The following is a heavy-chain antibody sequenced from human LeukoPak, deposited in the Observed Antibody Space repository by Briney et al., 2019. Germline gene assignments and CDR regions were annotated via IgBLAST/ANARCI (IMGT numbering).Heavy chain of an antibody. CDR3: ARVGPEQLAEFDY. V-gene: IGHV1-2*02. CDR1: GYTFTGYY. Sequence: GASVKVSCKASGYTFTGYYMHWARQAPGQGLEWIGWINPNSGGTNYAQKFQGRVTMTRDTSISTAYMELSRLRSDDTAVYYCARVGPEQLAEFDYWGQGTLVTVSS. J-gene: IGHJ4*02. CDR2: INPNSGGT. D-gene: IGHD6-6*01.